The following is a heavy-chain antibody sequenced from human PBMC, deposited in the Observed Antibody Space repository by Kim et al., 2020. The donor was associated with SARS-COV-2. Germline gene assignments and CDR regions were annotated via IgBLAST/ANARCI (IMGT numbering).Heavy chain of an antibody. J-gene: IGHJ4*02. CDR2: INPSGGST. CDR3: ARPTWPYTPALQIDY. CDR1: GYTFTSYY. Sequence: ASVKVSCKASGYTFTSYYIHWVRQAPGQGLEWMGIINPSGGSTSYAQKFQGRVTMTRDTSTSTVYMELSSLRSEDTAVYYCARPTWPYTPALQIDYWGQGTLVTVSS. D-gene: IGHD2-2*02. V-gene: IGHV1-46*01.